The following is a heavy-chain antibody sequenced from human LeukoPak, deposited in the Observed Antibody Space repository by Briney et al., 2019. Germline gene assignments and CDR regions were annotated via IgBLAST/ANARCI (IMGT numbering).Heavy chain of an antibody. D-gene: IGHD3-10*01. CDR1: GYTFTSYD. CDR3: ARYYGSGSYPYYYYYMDV. J-gene: IGHJ6*03. Sequence: ASVKVSCKASGYTFTSYDINWVRQATGQGLEWMGWMNPNSGNTGYAQKFQGRVTMTRNTSISTAYMELSSLRPEDTAVYYCARYYGSGSYPYYYYYMDVWGKGTTVTVSS. CDR2: MNPNSGNT. V-gene: IGHV1-8*01.